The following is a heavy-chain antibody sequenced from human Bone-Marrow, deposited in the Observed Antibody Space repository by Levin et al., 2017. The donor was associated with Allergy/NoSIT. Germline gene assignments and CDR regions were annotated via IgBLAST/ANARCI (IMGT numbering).Heavy chain of an antibody. D-gene: IGHD6-13*01. V-gene: IGHV3-7*04. CDR1: GFTFSAYW. Sequence: GGSLRLSCAASGFTFSAYWMSWVRQAPGKGLEWVANIKQDGSEKYYVYSVKGRFTISRDNAKNSLYLQQNRRRDDDTAVYYWARGLGRQQLVSPLGYWGQGTLVTVSS. CDR2: IKQDGSEK. CDR3: ARGLGRQQLVSPLGY. J-gene: IGHJ4*02.